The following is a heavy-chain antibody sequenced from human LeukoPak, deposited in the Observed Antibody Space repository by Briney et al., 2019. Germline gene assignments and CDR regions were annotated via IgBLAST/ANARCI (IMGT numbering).Heavy chain of an antibody. D-gene: IGHD1-1*01. J-gene: IGHJ4*02. Sequence: PGGSLRLSCAASGLTFSNFAMSWVRQAPGKGLEWVSAISTSGHNTYYADSVKGRFTISRDNSKNTVYLQMRRLRVEDTAVYYCATDRPHPKNEPTIFDHWGQGTLVTVSS. CDR3: ATDRPHPKNEPTIFDH. CDR1: GLTFSNFA. CDR2: ISTSGHNT. V-gene: IGHV3-23*01.